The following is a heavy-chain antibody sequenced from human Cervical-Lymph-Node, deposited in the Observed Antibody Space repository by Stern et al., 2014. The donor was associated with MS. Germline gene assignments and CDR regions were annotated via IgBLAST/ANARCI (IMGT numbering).Heavy chain of an antibody. CDR2: INPNRGGT. CDR1: GYIFTDYY. Sequence: VQLVESGAEARAPGASMKVSCKASGYIFTDYYLHWVRQAPGQGLEWLGWINPNRGGTKYAQNFQGRVNLTRDNSLRPASMGPRWVGFAGKAVYFCAGGPGTAYDLRGGYWGQGT. J-gene: IGHJ4*01. CDR3: AGGPGTAYDLRGGY. V-gene: IGHV1-2*02. D-gene: IGHD3-3*01.